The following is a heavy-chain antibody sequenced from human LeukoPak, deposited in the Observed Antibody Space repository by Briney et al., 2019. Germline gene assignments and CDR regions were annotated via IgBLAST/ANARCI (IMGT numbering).Heavy chain of an antibody. CDR3: ARSMVRGPNYYYYYMDV. V-gene: IGHV4-39*07. D-gene: IGHD3-10*01. Sequence: SETLSLTCTVSGGSISSSSYYWGWIRQPPGKGLEWIGSIYYSGSTNYNPSLKSRVTISVDTSKNQFSPKLSSVTAADTAVYYCARSMVRGPNYYYYYMDVWGKGTTVTVSS. J-gene: IGHJ6*03. CDR2: IYYSGST. CDR1: GGSISSSSYY.